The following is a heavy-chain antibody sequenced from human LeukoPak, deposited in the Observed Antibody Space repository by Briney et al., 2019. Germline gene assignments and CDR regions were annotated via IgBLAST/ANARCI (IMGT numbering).Heavy chain of an antibody. V-gene: IGHV4-4*09. CDR3: ARHETGTTFSWFDP. D-gene: IGHD1-7*01. J-gene: IGHJ5*02. Sequence: SETLSLTCTDSGGSISSYYWGWIRQPPGKGLEWIGYIYTSGSTNYNPSLKSRVTISVDTSKNQFSLKLSSVTAADTAVYYCARHETGTTFSWFDPWGQGTLVTVSS. CDR2: IYTSGST. CDR1: GGSISSYY.